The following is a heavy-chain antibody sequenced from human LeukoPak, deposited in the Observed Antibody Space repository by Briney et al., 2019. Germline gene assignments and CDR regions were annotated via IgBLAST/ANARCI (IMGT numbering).Heavy chain of an antibody. CDR1: GDSVSRNSAA. J-gene: IGHJ5*02. CDR2: TYYRSKWYN. V-gene: IGHV6-1*01. D-gene: IGHD5-24*01. CDR3: ARADGDRDGYNFWFDP. Sequence: SQTLSLTCAISGDSVSRNSAAWNWIRQSPSRGLEWLGRTYYRSKWYNDYAVSVESRITINPDTSKNQFSLQLNSVTPEDTAVYYCARADGDRDGYNFWFDPWGQGTLVTVSS.